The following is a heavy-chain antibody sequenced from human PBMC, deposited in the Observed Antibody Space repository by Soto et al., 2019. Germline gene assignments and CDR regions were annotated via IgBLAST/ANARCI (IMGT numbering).Heavy chain of an antibody. D-gene: IGHD3-9*01. J-gene: IGHJ2*01. CDR3: ARTTRLRYFDWLLYQLDWYFDL. V-gene: IGHV3-30-3*01. Sequence: GGSLRLSCAASGFTFSSYAMHWVRQAPGKGLEWVAVISYDGSNKYYADSVKGRFTISRDNSKNTLYLQMNSLRAEDTAVYYCARTTRLRYFDWLLYQLDWYFDLWGRGTLVTVSS. CDR1: GFTFSSYA. CDR2: ISYDGSNK.